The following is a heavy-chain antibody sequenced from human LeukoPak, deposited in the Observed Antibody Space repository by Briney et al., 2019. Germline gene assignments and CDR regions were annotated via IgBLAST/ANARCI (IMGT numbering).Heavy chain of an antibody. J-gene: IGHJ3*02. CDR1: GGSISSGGYY. CDR2: IYHSGST. Sequence: SQTLSLTCTVSGGSISSGGYYWSWIRQPPGKGLEWIGYIYHSGSTYYNPSLKSRVTISVDRSKNQFSLKLSSVTAADTAVYYCARVRVPAAILFPADAFDIWGQGTMVTVSS. D-gene: IGHD2-2*01. V-gene: IGHV4-30-2*01. CDR3: ARVRVPAAILFPADAFDI.